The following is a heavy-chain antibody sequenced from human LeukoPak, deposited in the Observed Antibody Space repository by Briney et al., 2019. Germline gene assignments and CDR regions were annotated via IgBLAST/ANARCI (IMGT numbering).Heavy chain of an antibody. J-gene: IGHJ4*02. D-gene: IGHD6-19*01. CDR2: TYYRSRWYN. CDR1: GDSVSSNSAV. Sequence: PSQTLSLTCAISGDSVSSNSAVRHWIRQSPSRGLEWLVRTYYRSRWYNDYSVSVNSRITITPDASTNHFSLHLSSVTPEDTAVYYCATTQRSGCIDYWGQGTLVTVSS. V-gene: IGHV6-1*01. CDR3: ATTQRSGCIDY.